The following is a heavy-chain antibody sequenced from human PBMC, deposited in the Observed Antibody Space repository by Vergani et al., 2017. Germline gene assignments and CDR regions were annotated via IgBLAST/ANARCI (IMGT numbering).Heavy chain of an antibody. CDR1: GFTFSSYS. CDR2: ISSSSSYI. V-gene: IGHV3-21*01. J-gene: IGHJ4*02. D-gene: IGHD3-16*02. Sequence: EVQLVESGGGLVKPGGSLRLSCAASGFTFSSYSMNWVRQAPGKGLEWVSSISSSSSYIYYADSVKGRFTISRDNAKNSLYLQMNSLRAEDTAVYYCARDGIMITCGGVIVNPYYFDYWGQGTLVTVSS. CDR3: ARDGIMITCGGVIVNPYYFDY.